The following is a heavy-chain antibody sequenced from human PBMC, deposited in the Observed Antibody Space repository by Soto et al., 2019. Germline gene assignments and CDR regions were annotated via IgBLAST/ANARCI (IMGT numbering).Heavy chain of an antibody. Sequence: GGSLKISCKGSGYSFTSYWIGWVRQMPGKGLEWMGIIYPGDSDTRYSPSFQGQVTISADKSISTAYLQWSSLKASDTAMYYCARDGMAYCSSTSCYGFYYGMDVWGQGTTVTVSS. D-gene: IGHD2-2*01. CDR1: GYSFTSYW. V-gene: IGHV5-51*01. J-gene: IGHJ6*02. CDR2: IYPGDSDT. CDR3: ARDGMAYCSSTSCYGFYYGMDV.